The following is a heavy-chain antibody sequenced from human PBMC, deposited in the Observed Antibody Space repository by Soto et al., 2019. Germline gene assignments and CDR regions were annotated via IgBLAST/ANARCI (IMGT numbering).Heavy chain of an antibody. CDR1: GFTFSRYG. J-gene: IGHJ4*02. V-gene: IGHV3-23*01. CDR2: ITGSGDST. CDR3: VKLRLELLYLDS. Sequence: EVQLSESGGGLVQPGGSLRLSCAASGFTFSRYGMSWVRQAPGKGLEWVSAITGSGDSTYYADSVEGRFTISRDSSNNTVYLQMNSLRADDTAVYYCVKLRLELLYLDSWGLGALVIVSS. D-gene: IGHD1-7*01.